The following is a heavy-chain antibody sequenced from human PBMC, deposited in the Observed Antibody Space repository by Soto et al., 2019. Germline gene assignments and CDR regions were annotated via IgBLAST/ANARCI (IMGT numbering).Heavy chain of an antibody. CDR1: GGSVSSGSYY. D-gene: IGHD4-17*01. V-gene: IGHV4-61*01. CDR3: ARELTTLNWFDP. Sequence: SETLSLTCTVSGGSVSSGSYYWSWIRQPPGKGLEWIGYIYYSGSTNYNPSLKSRVTISVDTSKNQFSLKLSSVTAADTAVYYCARELTTLNWFDPWGQETLVTVSS. J-gene: IGHJ5*02. CDR2: IYYSGST.